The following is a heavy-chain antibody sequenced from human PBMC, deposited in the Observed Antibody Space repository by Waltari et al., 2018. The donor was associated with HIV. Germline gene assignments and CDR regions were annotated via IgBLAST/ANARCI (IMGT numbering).Heavy chain of an antibody. J-gene: IGHJ4*02. Sequence: QVKLQQWGEGLLKPSETLSLPCAVYGGSVSGFFYWSWIRQPPGKGLQWIGYIYGNSGNTNYNPSLNNRVTISKDTSKNQFSLNLTSVTAADTAVYYCATGNTVTTLDFWGQGVLVTVST. D-gene: IGHD4-4*01. CDR2: IYGNSGNT. CDR1: GGSVSGFFY. CDR3: ATGNTVTTLDF. V-gene: IGHV4-34*11.